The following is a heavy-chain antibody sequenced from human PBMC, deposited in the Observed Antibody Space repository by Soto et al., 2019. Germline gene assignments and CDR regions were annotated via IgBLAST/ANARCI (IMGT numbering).Heavy chain of an antibody. CDR2: IYYSGST. CDR1: GGSMSSYF. D-gene: IGHD3-3*01. CDR3: ARAPDDGGSGYLNWFDP. Sequence: SETLSLTCTACGGSMSSYFCSWTRQPPGKGLGWIGYIYYSGSTNYNPSIKSRVTIAVATSKNQLSLKLSSVTAADTAVYYCARAPDDGGSGYLNWFDPWGQGTLLTV. V-gene: IGHV4-59*01. J-gene: IGHJ5*02.